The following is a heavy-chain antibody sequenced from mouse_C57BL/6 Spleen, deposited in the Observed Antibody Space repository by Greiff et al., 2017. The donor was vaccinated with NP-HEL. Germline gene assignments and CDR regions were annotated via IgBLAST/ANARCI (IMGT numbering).Heavy chain of an antibody. CDR2: IHPSDSDT. J-gene: IGHJ2*01. CDR1: GYTFTSYW. CDR3: ARENYDYGGGAFDY. Sequence: QVQLQQPGAELVKPGASVKVSCKASGYTFTSYWMHWVKQRPGQGLEWIGRIHPSDSDTNYNQKFKGKATLTVDKSSSTAYMQLSSLTSEDSAVYYCARENYDYGGGAFDYWGQGTTLTVSS. V-gene: IGHV1-74*01. D-gene: IGHD2-4*01.